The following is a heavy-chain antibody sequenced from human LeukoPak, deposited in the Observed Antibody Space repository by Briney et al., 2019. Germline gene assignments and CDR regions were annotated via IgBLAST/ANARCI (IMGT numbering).Heavy chain of an antibody. V-gene: IGHV1-18*04. Sequence: ASVKVSCKASGYSFRNFGISWVRQAPGQGLEWVGWVSPCNGKTDYPQNLQGRVTVTADTSTSTAYMESRSLRSDDTAVYYCARDRPVVVEPTYFDQWGQGTLVTVSS. CDR2: VSPCNGKT. J-gene: IGHJ4*02. CDR1: GYSFRNFG. CDR3: ARDRPVVVEPTYFDQ. D-gene: IGHD2-15*01.